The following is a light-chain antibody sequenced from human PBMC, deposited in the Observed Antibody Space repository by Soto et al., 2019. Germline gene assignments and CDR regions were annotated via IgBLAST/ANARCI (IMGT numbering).Light chain of an antibody. V-gene: IGKV1-9*01. CDR3: QHLDSYST. CDR1: QGISSY. CDR2: AAS. J-gene: IGKJ5*01. Sequence: DIQLTQSPSFLSASVGDRVTITCRASQGISSYLAWYQQKPGKAPKLLIYAASTLQSGVPSRFSGSGSGTEFTLTISSLQPEDFATYYGQHLDSYSTFGQGTRLEIK.